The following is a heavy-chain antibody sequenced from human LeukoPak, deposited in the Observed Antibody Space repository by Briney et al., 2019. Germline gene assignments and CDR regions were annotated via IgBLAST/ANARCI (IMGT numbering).Heavy chain of an antibody. V-gene: IGHV3-23*01. CDR1: GFTFTTFT. J-gene: IGHJ4*02. CDR2: INRGGGGT. D-gene: IGHD2-21*01. Sequence: PGGSLRLSCAASGFTFTTFTMNWVRQAPGKGLEWVSAINRGGGGTYYADSVKGRFTISRDNSKNTVYLQMNSLRAEDTAIYYCAKDIQGSYWGQGTLVTVSS. CDR3: AKDIQGSY.